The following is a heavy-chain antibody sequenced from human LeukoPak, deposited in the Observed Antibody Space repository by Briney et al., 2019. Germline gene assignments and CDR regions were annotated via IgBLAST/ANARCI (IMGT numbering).Heavy chain of an antibody. J-gene: IGHJ4*02. CDR2: IKEDGREK. Sequence: GGSLRLSCAASGFTFSRHWMSWVRQAPGRGLEWVANIKEDGREKKYVDSVKDRFTISRDNTKNSVYLQMSGLRVDDTAIYYCARDKEGGSNDHWGQGTLVTVSS. CDR1: GFTFSRHW. V-gene: IGHV3-7*01. D-gene: IGHD2-15*01. CDR3: ARDKEGGSNDH.